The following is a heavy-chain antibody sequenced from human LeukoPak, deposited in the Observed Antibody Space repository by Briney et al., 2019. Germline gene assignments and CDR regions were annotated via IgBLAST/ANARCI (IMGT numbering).Heavy chain of an antibody. J-gene: IGHJ4*02. CDR3: ARGSWYWDY. V-gene: IGHV4-34*01. Sequence: PSETLSLTCAVYGGSFSGYYWSWIRQPPGKGLEWIGEINHSGSTNYNPSLKSRVTISVDTSKNQFSLKLSSVTAADTAVYYCARGSWYWDYWGQGTLVTVSS. D-gene: IGHD6-13*01. CDR2: INHSGST. CDR1: GGSFSGYY.